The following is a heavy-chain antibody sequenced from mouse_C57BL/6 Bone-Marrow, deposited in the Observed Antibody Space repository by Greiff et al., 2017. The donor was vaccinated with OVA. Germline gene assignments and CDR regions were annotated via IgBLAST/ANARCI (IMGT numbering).Heavy chain of an antibody. D-gene: IGHD4-1*01. Sequence: EVMLVESGGGLVKPGGSLKLSCAASGFTFSDYGMHWVRQAPEKGLEWVAYISSGSSTIYYADTVKGRFTISRDNAKNTLFLQMTSLRSEDTALYYCARRTGRGYYFDYWGQGTTLTVSS. CDR2: ISSGSSTI. J-gene: IGHJ2*01. V-gene: IGHV5-17*01. CDR1: GFTFSDYG. CDR3: ARRTGRGYYFDY.